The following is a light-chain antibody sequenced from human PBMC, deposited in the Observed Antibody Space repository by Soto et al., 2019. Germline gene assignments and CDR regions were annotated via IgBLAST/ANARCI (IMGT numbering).Light chain of an antibody. CDR3: QHLNSYPLT. Sequence: DIQMTQSPSSLSASLGDRVTITCRASQGIKKYVAWYQQKPGKVPKLLIYAASSLQSGVPSRFSGSGSGTDFTLTISSLQPEDVATYYCQHLNSYPLTFGGGTKVEIK. CDR1: QGIKKY. CDR2: AAS. V-gene: IGKV1-27*01. J-gene: IGKJ4*01.